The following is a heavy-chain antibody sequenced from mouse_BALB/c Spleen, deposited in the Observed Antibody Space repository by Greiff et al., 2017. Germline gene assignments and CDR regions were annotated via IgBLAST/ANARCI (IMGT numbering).Heavy chain of an antibody. CDR3: ARDTPYYGNPFDY. Sequence: EVHLVESGGGLVKPGGSLKLSCAASGFTFSDYYMYWVRQTPEKRLEWVATISDGGSYTYYPDSVKGRFTISRDNAKNNLYLQMSSLKSEDTAMYYCARDTPYYGNPFDYWGQGTTLTVSS. J-gene: IGHJ2*01. CDR2: ISDGGSYT. V-gene: IGHV5-4*02. CDR1: GFTFSDYY. D-gene: IGHD2-10*01.